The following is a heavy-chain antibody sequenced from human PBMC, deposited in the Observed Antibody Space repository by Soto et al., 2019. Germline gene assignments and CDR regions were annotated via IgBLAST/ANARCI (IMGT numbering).Heavy chain of an antibody. Sequence: GGSLRLSCAASGFTFSSYGMHWVRQAPGKGLEWVAVISYDGSNKYYADSVKGRFSISRDNSKNTLYLQMNSLRAEDTAVYYCAKGLDYWGQGTLVTVSS. V-gene: IGHV3-30*18. CDR3: AKGLDY. CDR1: GFTFSSYG. J-gene: IGHJ4*02. CDR2: ISYDGSNK.